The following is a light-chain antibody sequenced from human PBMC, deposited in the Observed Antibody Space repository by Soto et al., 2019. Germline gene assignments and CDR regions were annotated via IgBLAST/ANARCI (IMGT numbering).Light chain of an antibody. CDR2: EVS. CDR1: SSDVGGYNY. Sequence: QSALTQPASVSGSPGQSITISCTGTSSDVGGYNYVSWYQQHQGTAPKLMIYEVSNRPSGDSNRFSGSKSGNTASLTISGLQPEVEGDYFCSSYTSSSTLVFGTGTKLTVL. V-gene: IGLV2-14*01. CDR3: SSYTSSSTLV. J-gene: IGLJ1*01.